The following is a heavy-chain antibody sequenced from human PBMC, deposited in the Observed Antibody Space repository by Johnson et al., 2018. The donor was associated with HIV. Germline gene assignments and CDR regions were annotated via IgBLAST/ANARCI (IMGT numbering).Heavy chain of an antibody. D-gene: IGHD3-16*01. Sequence: VQLVESGGGVVQPGRSLRLSCAASGFTFSSNYMTWVRQAPGTGLEWVSVIYSGGSTYYADSVKGRFTIYSDTSKNTLYLQVNSLRAEDTAVYYCARGSRYTHDNDDVYLLHAFDIWGQGTVVTVSS. V-gene: IGHV3-66*01. J-gene: IGHJ3*02. CDR2: IYSGGST. CDR1: GFTFSSNY. CDR3: ARGSRYTHDNDDVYLLHAFDI.